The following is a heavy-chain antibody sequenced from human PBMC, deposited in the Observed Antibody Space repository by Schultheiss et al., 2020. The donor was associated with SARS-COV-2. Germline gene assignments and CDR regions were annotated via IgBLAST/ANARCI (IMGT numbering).Heavy chain of an antibody. V-gene: IGHV3-66*01. J-gene: IGHJ6*02. CDR3: ARAAYQALEGYGTDV. CDR2: IYGGGST. Sequence: GGSLRLSCAASGFTFSSYAMSWVRQAPGKGLEWVSVIYGGGSTFYADSVKGRFTISRDNSKNTLYLQMNSLRAEDTAVYYCARAAYQALEGYGTDVWGQGTTVTVSS. CDR1: GFTFSSYA.